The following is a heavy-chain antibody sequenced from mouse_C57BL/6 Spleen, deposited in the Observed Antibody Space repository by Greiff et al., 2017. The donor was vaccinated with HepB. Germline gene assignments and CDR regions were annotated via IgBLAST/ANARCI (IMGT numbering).Heavy chain of an antibody. Sequence: QVHLKQPGAELVMPGASVKLSCKASGYTFTSYWMHWVKQRPGQGLEWIGEIDPSDSYTNYNQKFKGKSTLTVDKSSSTAYMQLSSLTSEDSAVYYCARSLLFFDYWGQGTTLTVSS. J-gene: IGHJ2*01. CDR3: ARSLLFFDY. CDR1: GYTFTSYW. CDR2: IDPSDSYT. D-gene: IGHD1-1*01. V-gene: IGHV1-69*01.